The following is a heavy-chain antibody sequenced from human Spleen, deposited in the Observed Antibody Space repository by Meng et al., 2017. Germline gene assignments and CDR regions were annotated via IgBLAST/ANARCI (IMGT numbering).Heavy chain of an antibody. CDR2: IKSKVDGGTP. Sequence: VVSGGPFRNFWMTWVRQASGKGLEWGGRIKSKVDGGTPDVAAPVRGRFTSSRDDAKNTLDLQMNSLKTEDTAVYYGTTDIPFTEGGVITHWGQGTLVTVSS. D-gene: IGHD3-16*02. CDR1: GGPFRNFW. J-gene: IGHJ4*02. CDR3: TTDIPFTEGGVITH. V-gene: IGHV3-15*01.